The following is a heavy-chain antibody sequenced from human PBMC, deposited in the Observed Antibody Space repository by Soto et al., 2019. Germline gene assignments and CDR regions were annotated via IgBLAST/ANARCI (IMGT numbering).Heavy chain of an antibody. D-gene: IGHD3-3*01. Sequence: LRLSCAASGFTFSSYAMSWVRQAPGKGLEWVSAISGSGGSTYYADSVKGRFTISRDNSKNTLYLQMNSLRAEDTAVYYCAKDKRITIFGVVNKYNWFDPWGQGTLVTVSS. CDR2: ISGSGGST. J-gene: IGHJ5*02. V-gene: IGHV3-23*01. CDR1: GFTFSSYA. CDR3: AKDKRITIFGVVNKYNWFDP.